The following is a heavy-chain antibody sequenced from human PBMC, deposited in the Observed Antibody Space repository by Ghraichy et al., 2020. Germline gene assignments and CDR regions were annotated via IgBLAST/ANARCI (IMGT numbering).Heavy chain of an antibody. CDR1: GVSINSGDYF. CDR3: ARLCITSCHYSSGVDV. V-gene: IGHV4-30-4*01. D-gene: IGHD3-10*01. CDR2: VYYGVTS. J-gene: IGHJ6*02. Sequence: SETLSLTCTVSGVSINSGDYFWSWIRQPPGKGLEWIGYVYYGVTSSFVPSLKGRVTTSIDASKNQFSLNLTSATAADTAVYYCARLCITSCHYSSGVDVWGPGTMGTVSS.